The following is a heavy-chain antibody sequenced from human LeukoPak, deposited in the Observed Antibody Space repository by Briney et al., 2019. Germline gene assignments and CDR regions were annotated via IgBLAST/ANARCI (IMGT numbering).Heavy chain of an antibody. V-gene: IGHV4-30-2*01. CDR1: GGSISSGGYY. J-gene: IGHJ5*02. Sequence: PSQTLSLTCTVSGGSISSGGYYWSWIRQPPGKGLEWIGYIYHSGSTYYNPSLKSRVTISVDRSKNQFSLKLSSVTAADTAVYYCAREEEGWFDPWGQGTLVTVSS. CDR2: IYHSGST. CDR3: AREEEGWFDP.